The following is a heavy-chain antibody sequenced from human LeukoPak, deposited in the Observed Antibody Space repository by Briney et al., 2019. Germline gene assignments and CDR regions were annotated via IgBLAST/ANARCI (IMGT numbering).Heavy chain of an antibody. Sequence: PSETLSLTCTVSGGSISSYYWSWIRQSPGKGLQWIGYIFYSGSTNYNPSLKSRVTISADTSKNQFSLNLTSVTAADTALYYCARGPTRYYFDYWGQGTLVTVSS. CDR3: ARGPTRYYFDY. J-gene: IGHJ4*02. CDR1: GGSISSYY. CDR2: IFYSGST. D-gene: IGHD1-1*01. V-gene: IGHV4-59*01.